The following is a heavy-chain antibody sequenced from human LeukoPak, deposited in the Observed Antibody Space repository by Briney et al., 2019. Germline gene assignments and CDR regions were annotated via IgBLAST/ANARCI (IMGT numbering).Heavy chain of an antibody. CDR3: AKGVSTVVVPAAIGGCGDY. CDR2: ISGSGGST. J-gene: IGHJ4*02. CDR1: GFAFSSYA. V-gene: IGHV3-23*01. Sequence: GGSLRLSCAASGFAFSSYAMSWVRQAPGKGLEWVSAISGSGGSTYYADSVKGRFTISRDNSKNTLYLQMNSLRAEDTAVYYCAKGVSTVVVPAAIGGCGDYWGQGTLVTVSS. D-gene: IGHD2-2*01.